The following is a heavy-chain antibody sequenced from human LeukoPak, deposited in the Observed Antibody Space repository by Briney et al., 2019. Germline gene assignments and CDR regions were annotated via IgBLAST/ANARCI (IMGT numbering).Heavy chain of an antibody. Sequence: ASVKVACKASGYSFTSYGITWVRQAPGQGLEWMGWISAYYGHTNYAQKLQGRVTMTTDTSTSTAYMELRSLRSDDTAVYYCARAKSSYGVTDYWGQGTLVTVSS. J-gene: IGHJ4*02. V-gene: IGHV1-18*01. CDR1: GYSFTSYG. CDR2: ISAYYGHT. CDR3: ARAKSSYGVTDY. D-gene: IGHD4-17*01.